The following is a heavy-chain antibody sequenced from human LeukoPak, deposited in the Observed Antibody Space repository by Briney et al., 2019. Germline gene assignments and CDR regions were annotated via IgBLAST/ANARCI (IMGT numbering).Heavy chain of an antibody. CDR2: IYYSGST. CDR3: ARVALPQRYYDYVWGSYRYRYYFDY. J-gene: IGHJ4*02. Sequence: PSETLSLTCTASGGSLSTYYWSWIRQSPEKGLEWIAYIYYSGSTNYNPSLRSRVTISVDTSKNQFSLKLSSVTAADTAVYYCARVALPQRYYDYVWGSYRYRYYFDYWGQGTLVTVSS. V-gene: IGHV4-59*12. CDR1: GGSLSTYY. D-gene: IGHD3-16*02.